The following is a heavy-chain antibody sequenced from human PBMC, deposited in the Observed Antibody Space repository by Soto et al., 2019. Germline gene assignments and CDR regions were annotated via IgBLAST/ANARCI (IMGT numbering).Heavy chain of an antibody. J-gene: IGHJ4*02. CDR3: ARDGGLSGYDSLRDY. CDR2: IIPILGIA. CDR1: GGTFSSYT. V-gene: IGHV1-69*08. D-gene: IGHD5-12*01. Sequence: QVQLVQSGAEVKKPGSSVKVSCKASGGTFSSYTISWVRQAPGQGLEWMGRIIPILGIANYAQKFQGRVTITADKSTSTAYMERSSLRSEDTAVYYCARDGGLSGYDSLRDYWGQGTLVTVSS.